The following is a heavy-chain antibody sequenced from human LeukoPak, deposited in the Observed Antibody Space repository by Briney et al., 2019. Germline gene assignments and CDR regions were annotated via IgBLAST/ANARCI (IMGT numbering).Heavy chain of an antibody. CDR3: ARSRYRSSTSCYNRNWFDP. V-gene: IGHV4-4*07. D-gene: IGHD2-2*02. CDR2: IYTSGST. CDR1: GGSISSYY. Sequence: SETLSLTCTVSGGSISSYYWSWIRQPAGKGLEWIGRIYTSGSTNYNPSLKSRVTMSVDTSKNQFSLKLSSVTAADTAVYYCARSRYRSSTSCYNRNWFDPWGQGTLVTVSS. J-gene: IGHJ5*02.